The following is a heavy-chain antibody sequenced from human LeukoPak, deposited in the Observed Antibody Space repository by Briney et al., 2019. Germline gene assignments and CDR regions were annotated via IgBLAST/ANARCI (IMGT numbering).Heavy chain of an antibody. CDR2: ISSSGSTI. D-gene: IGHD6-13*01. Sequence: PGGSLRLSCAASGFTFSSYEMNWVRQAPGKGLEWVSYISSSGSTIYYADSVKGRFTISRDNAKNSLYLQMNSLRAEDTAVYYCARDGIAAAGTYYYGMDVWGQGTTVTVSS. J-gene: IGHJ6*02. CDR3: ARDGIAAAGTYYYGMDV. V-gene: IGHV3-48*03. CDR1: GFTFSSYE.